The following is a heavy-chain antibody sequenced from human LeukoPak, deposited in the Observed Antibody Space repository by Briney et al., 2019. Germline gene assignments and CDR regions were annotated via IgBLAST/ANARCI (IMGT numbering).Heavy chain of an antibody. J-gene: IGHJ4*02. CDR2: VFYTGKT. V-gene: IGHV4-39*07. Sequence: SEILSLTCTVSGGSVSTGDYYWGWIRQSPVKGLEWIGDVFYTGKTNYNPSLRGRATISIDTSKNQFSLKLTYVTAADSAVYYCARVFDSWGQGTLVTVSS. CDR1: GGSVSTGDYY. CDR3: ARVFDS.